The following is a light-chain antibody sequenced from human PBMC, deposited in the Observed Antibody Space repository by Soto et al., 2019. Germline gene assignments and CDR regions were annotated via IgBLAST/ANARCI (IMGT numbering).Light chain of an antibody. CDR1: SSDVGTYNL. J-gene: IGLJ3*02. Sequence: QSALTQPASVSGSPGQSITISCTGTSSDVGTYNLVSWYQQHPGKAPKLMIYEDIKRPSGVSNRFSASKSGNTASLTISGLQAEDEADYHCCSYAGSSTMVFGGGTKLTVL. CDR3: CSYAGSSTMV. V-gene: IGLV2-23*01. CDR2: EDI.